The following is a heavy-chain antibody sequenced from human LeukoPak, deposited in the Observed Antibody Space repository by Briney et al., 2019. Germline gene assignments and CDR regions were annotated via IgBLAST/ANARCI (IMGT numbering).Heavy chain of an antibody. D-gene: IGHD5-18*01. CDR2: ISGSGGST. Sequence: GGSLRLSCAASGFPFSSYAMSWVRQAPGKGLEWVSAISGSGGSTYYADSVKGRFTISRDNSKNTLYLQMNSLRAKDTAVYYCAKDHPAMVSYFDYWGQGTLVTVSS. J-gene: IGHJ4*02. V-gene: IGHV3-23*01. CDR1: GFPFSSYA. CDR3: AKDHPAMVSYFDY.